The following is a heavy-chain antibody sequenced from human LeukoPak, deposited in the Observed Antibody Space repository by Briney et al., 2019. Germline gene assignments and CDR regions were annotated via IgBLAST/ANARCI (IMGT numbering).Heavy chain of an antibody. CDR3: ASPSPRRGHDYSYYYGMDV. CDR1: GGTFISYA. V-gene: IGHV1-69*13. D-gene: IGHD4-11*01. Sequence: SVKVSCKASGGTFISYAISWVRQAPGQGLEWMGGIIPIFGTANYAQKFQGRVTITADESTSTAYMELSSLRSEDTAVYYCASPSPRRGHDYSYYYGMDVWGQGTTVTVSS. CDR2: IIPIFGTA. J-gene: IGHJ6*02.